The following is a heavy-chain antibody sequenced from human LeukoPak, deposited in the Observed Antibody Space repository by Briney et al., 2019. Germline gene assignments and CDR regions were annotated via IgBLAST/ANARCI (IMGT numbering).Heavy chain of an antibody. Sequence: GGSLRLSCAASRFTFSSYGMSWVRQAPGKGLEWVSGISSSGGDTYYADSVKGRFTISRDNSKNTLYLQMNSLRADDTAIYYCAREGGSSGWYDAFHIWGQGTMVTVSS. CDR1: RFTFSSYG. CDR3: AREGGSSGWYDAFHI. J-gene: IGHJ3*02. CDR2: ISSSGGDT. D-gene: IGHD6-19*01. V-gene: IGHV3-23*01.